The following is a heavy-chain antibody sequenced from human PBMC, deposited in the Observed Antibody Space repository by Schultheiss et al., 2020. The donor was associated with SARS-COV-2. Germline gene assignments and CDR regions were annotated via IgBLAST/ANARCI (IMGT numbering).Heavy chain of an antibody. J-gene: IGHJ4*02. Sequence: GGSLRLSCAASGFTVSSNYMSWVRQAPGKGLEWVSVISGSGGSTYYADSVKGRFTISRDNSKNTLYLQMNSLRAEDTAVYYCAKDLAVAGTLGQGDYWGQGTLVTVSS. CDR3: AKDLAVAGTLGQGDY. V-gene: IGHV3-23*01. D-gene: IGHD6-19*01. CDR1: GFTVSSNY. CDR2: ISGSGGST.